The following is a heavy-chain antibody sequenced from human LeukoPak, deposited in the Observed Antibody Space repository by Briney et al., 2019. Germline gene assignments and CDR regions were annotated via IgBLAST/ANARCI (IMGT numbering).Heavy chain of an antibody. V-gene: IGHV3-23*01. CDR2: ISGSGDRT. Sequence: GGSLRLSCAASGFNFSNYAMSWVRQAPGKGLEWISAISGSGDRTYYTDSVKGRFTISRDNSKNTLYLQMNSLRAEDTAVYFCANSRGYGSGSLWGQGTLVTVSS. J-gene: IGHJ4*02. CDR1: GFNFSNYA. CDR3: ANSRGYGSGSL. D-gene: IGHD3-10*01.